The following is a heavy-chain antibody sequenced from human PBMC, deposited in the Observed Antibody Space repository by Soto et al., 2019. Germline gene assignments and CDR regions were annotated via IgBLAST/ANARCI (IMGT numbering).Heavy chain of an antibody. CDR1: GYSFTSYW. Sequence: PGESLKISCKGSGYSFTSYWIGWVRQMPGKGLEWMGIIYPGDSDTRYSPSFQGQVTISADKSISTAYLQWSSLKASDTAMYYCASLSSIAARPNKYYYYGMDVWGQGTTVTVS. V-gene: IGHV5-51*01. J-gene: IGHJ6*02. CDR3: ASLSSIAARPNKYYYYGMDV. D-gene: IGHD6-6*01. CDR2: IYPGDSDT.